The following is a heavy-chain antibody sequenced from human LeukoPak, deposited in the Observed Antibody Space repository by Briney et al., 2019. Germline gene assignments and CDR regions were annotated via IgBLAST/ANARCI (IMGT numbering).Heavy chain of an antibody. CDR1: GYSFTSFH. CDR2: MNPNTGNT. Sequence: ASVKVSCKAAGYSFTSFHINWVRQAPGQGPEWMGWMNPNTGNTGFAQKFQGRVTITQNSSISTVYMALNSLTSEDTAVYYCARRGLVAGIYDLVYGFDIWGQGTMVTVSS. D-gene: IGHD3/OR15-3a*01. V-gene: IGHV1-8*03. J-gene: IGHJ3*02. CDR3: ARRGLVAGIYDLVYGFDI.